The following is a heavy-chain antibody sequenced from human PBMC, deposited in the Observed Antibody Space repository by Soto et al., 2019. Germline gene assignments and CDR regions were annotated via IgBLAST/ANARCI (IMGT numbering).Heavy chain of an antibody. J-gene: IGHJ5*02. CDR1: GGTFGNYA. CDR2: TLPIFGTA. CDR3: VRESHEIVAVPATVMGPFTWFDP. D-gene: IGHD2-2*01. Sequence: QVQLVQSGAEVKTPGSSVKDSCKASGGTFGNYAISWVRQAPGQGLEWLGGTLPIFGTANYAQKFQGRVTITADRSTSTAYMELSSLTSEDTAVYYCVRESHEIVAVPATVMGPFTWFDPWGQGTLVTVSS. V-gene: IGHV1-69*06.